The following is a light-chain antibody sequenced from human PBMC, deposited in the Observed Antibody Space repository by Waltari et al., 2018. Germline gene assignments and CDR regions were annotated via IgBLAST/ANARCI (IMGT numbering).Light chain of an antibody. J-gene: IGLJ2*01. CDR2: EDN. Sequence: SYELTQPPSVSVSPGQTARNTCSGDALPKKYVSWYQQKSGQAPGLGIYEDNTRASGIPERFSGSTSGTVATLSVSGAQVDDEADYYCYSTDNSGNYRVFGGGTKLTVL. CDR1: ALPKKY. CDR3: YSTDNSGNYRV. V-gene: IGLV3-10*01.